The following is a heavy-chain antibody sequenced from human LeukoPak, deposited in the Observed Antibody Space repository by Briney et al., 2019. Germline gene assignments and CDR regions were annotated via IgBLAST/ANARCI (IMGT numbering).Heavy chain of an antibody. CDR1: GYTFTSYG. D-gene: IGHD3-22*01. CDR2: ITAYNGNT. V-gene: IGHV1-18*01. CDR3: ARNPNYDSSGYYPYDAFDI. J-gene: IGHJ3*02. Sequence: GASVKVSCKASGYTFTSYGINWVRQAPGQGLEWLGWITAYNGNTSYAQKFQGRVTMTRDTSTSTVYMELSSLRSEDTAVYYCARNPNYDSSGYYPYDAFDIWGQGTMVTVSS.